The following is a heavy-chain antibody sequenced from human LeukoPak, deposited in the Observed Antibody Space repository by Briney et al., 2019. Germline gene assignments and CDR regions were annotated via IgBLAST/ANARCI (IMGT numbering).Heavy chain of an antibody. D-gene: IGHD3-16*02. CDR3: ARVARSDYVWGRYRPWLLDY. CDR2: INANRGGT. J-gene: IGHJ4*02. Sequence: GASVKVSCKASGYTFTGYYMHWVRQAPGQGLEWMGWINANRGGTNYAQKFQGRVTMTRDTSISTAYMELSRLRSDDTAVYYCARVARSDYVWGRYRPWLLDYWGQGTLVTVSS. CDR1: GYTFTGYY. V-gene: IGHV1-2*02.